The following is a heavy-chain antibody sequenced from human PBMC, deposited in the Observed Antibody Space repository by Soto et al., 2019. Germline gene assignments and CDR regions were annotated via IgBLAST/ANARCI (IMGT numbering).Heavy chain of an antibody. Sequence: SETLSLTCAVYGGSFSGYYWSWIRQPPGKGLEWIGEINHSGSTNYNPSLKSRVTISVDTSKNQFSLKLSSVTAADTAVYYCARFQLVVAATFTTEYYFDYWGQGTLVTVSS. D-gene: IGHD2-15*01. CDR2: INHSGST. V-gene: IGHV4-34*01. CDR1: GGSFSGYY. J-gene: IGHJ4*02. CDR3: ARFQLVVAATFTTEYYFDY.